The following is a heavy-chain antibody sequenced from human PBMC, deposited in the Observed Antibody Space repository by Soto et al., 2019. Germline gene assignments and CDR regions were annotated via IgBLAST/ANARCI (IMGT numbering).Heavy chain of an antibody. CDR1: GGSISSGGYY. Sequence: PSETLSLTCTVSGGSISSGGYYWSCIRQHPGKGLEWIGYIYHSGTTYYNPSLKSRVTISVDTSKNQFSLKLTSVTAADTAVYYCAMVRGNQLLGWFDPWGLGTLVTVSS. D-gene: IGHD2-2*01. V-gene: IGHV4-31*03. J-gene: IGHJ5*02. CDR3: AMVRGNQLLGWFDP. CDR2: IYHSGTT.